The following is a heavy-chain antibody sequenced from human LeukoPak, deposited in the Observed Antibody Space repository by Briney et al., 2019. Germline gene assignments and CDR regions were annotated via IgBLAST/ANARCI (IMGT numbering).Heavy chain of an antibody. Sequence: SETLSLTCTVSGGSISSYYWSWIRQPPGKGLEWIGYIYYSGSTNYNPSLKSRVTISVDTSKNLFSLKLSSVTAADTAVYYCARDRAVGFGEFVYYYYGMDVWGQGTTVTVSS. V-gene: IGHV4-59*01. CDR3: ARDRAVGFGEFVYYYYGMDV. CDR2: IYYSGST. CDR1: GGSISSYY. D-gene: IGHD3-10*01. J-gene: IGHJ6*02.